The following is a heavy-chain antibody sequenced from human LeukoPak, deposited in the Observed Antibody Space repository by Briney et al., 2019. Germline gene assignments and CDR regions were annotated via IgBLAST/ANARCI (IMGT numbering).Heavy chain of an antibody. CDR2: INHSGTT. CDR1: GGSLSNYY. D-gene: IGHD3-10*01. J-gene: IGHJ5*02. CDR3: ARGPASGSNFAWFDP. V-gene: IGHV4-34*01. Sequence: KPSETLSLTCAVYGGSLSNYYWSWIRQTPGKGLEWIGEINHSGTTKYNPSLKSRVTISVDMSKNRFSLELSSVTAADTAVYYCARGPASGSNFAWFDPWGQGALVTVSS.